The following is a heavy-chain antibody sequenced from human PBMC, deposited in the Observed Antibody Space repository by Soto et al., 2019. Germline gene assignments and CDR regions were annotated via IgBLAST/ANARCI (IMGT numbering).Heavy chain of an antibody. V-gene: IGHV1-2*04. CDR3: ASGVGGFGDFYGMDV. Sequence: GASVTVSCMASGYTFTGYNMHWVRQAPGQGLEWMGWINPNSGGTNYAQKFQGWVTMTRDTSISTAYMELSRLRSDDTAVYYCASGVGGFGDFYGMDVWAKGPRSPSP. CDR1: GYTFTGYN. CDR2: INPNSGGT. D-gene: IGHD3-10*01. J-gene: IGHJ6*02.